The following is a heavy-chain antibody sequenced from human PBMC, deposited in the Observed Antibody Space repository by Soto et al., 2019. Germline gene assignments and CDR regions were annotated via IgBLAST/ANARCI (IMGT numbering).Heavy chain of an antibody. CDR3: ARDLTYYDFWSGPYYYYGMDV. Sequence: GGSLRLSCAASGFTFSSYAMHWVRQAPGKGLEWVAVISYDGSNKYYADSVKGRFTISRDNSKNTLYLQMNSLRAEDTAVYYCARDLTYYDFWSGPYYYYGMDVWGQGTTVTVSS. V-gene: IGHV3-30-3*01. CDR1: GFTFSSYA. J-gene: IGHJ6*02. CDR2: ISYDGSNK. D-gene: IGHD3-3*01.